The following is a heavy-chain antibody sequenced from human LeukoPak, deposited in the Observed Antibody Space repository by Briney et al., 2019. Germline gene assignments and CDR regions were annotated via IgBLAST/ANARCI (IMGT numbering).Heavy chain of an antibody. J-gene: IGHJ4*02. CDR3: ARVPSRVFGVVTHPFDY. CDR2: VHHTGSA. Sequence: SETLSLTCAVSGVPFSEYYWGWIRQSPGMGLEWIGEVHHTGSANYNPSLRSRVTISVDTSKKQFSLRVYSVTAADTAVYYCARVPSRVFGVVTHPFDYWGQGTLVTVSS. D-gene: IGHD3-3*01. CDR1: GVPFSEYY. V-gene: IGHV4-34*01.